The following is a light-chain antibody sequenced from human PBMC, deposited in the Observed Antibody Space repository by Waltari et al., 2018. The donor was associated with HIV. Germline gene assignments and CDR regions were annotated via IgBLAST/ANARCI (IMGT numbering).Light chain of an antibody. Sequence: QSALTQPASVSGSPGQSITTSCTGSSRAVGTYNYISWYQQHPGTVPKLIIYDVKERPSGVSDRFSGSKSGTTASLTISGLQAEDEADYYCCSFANPNFLFGSGTKVTVL. CDR3: CSFANPNFL. CDR1: SRAVGTYNY. CDR2: DVK. V-gene: IGLV2-23*02. J-gene: IGLJ1*01.